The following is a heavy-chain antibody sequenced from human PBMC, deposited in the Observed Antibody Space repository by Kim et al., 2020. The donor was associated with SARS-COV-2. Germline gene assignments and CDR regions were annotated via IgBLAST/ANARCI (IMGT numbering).Heavy chain of an antibody. Sequence: ASVKVSCKASGYTFTSYAMSWVRQAPGQGLEWMGWINTNTGNPTYAQGFTGRFVFSLDTSVSTAYLQISSLKAEDTAMYYCARALFGFGMVRGVIMPPGYWGQGTLVTVSS. CDR2: INTNTGNP. J-gene: IGHJ4*02. CDR3: ARALFGFGMVRGVIMPPGY. CDR1: GYTFTSYA. V-gene: IGHV7-4-1*02. D-gene: IGHD3-10*01.